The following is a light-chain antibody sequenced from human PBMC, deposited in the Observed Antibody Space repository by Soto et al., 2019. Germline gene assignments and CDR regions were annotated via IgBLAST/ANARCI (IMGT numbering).Light chain of an antibody. V-gene: IGKV3-11*01. Sequence: EIVLTQSPATLSLSPGERATLSCRASQSVSSYLAWYQQKPGQAPRLLIYGASKRAPGIPARFSGSGSGTDFTLTINSLEPEDFAVYHCLQRSIGFTFRPGTKVDIK. CDR3: LQRSIGFT. CDR2: GAS. J-gene: IGKJ3*01. CDR1: QSVSSY.